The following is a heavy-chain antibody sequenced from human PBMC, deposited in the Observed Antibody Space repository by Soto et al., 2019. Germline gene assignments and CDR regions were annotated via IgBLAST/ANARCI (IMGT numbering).Heavy chain of an antibody. CDR1: GDSISSFY. CDR3: ARAGGGWPYHMDV. D-gene: IGHD3-16*01. Sequence: QVQLQESGPGLVKPSETLSLTCLVSGDSISSFYWSWIRQPPGKGLECIGYIYSSGSTNDNPSLKSPVTISVDTAKNHFSLKLTSVTAADTAVYDCARAGGGWPYHMDVWGEGTTVTVSS. V-gene: IGHV4-59*01. CDR2: IYSSGST. J-gene: IGHJ6*03.